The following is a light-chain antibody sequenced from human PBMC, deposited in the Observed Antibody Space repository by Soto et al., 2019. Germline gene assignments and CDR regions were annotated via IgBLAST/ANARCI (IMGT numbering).Light chain of an antibody. V-gene: IGKV1-5*03. CDR3: KQYNNYPRP. CDR2: KAS. J-gene: IGKJ1*01. CDR1: QSISSW. Sequence: DIQMTQSPSTLSASVGDRVTITCRASQSISSWLAWYQQKPGKAPKVMLYKASSGESGVPSRFSGSGSGTEFTHTISRLQPDDFGTYYCKQYNNYPRPCAQGTKVEV.